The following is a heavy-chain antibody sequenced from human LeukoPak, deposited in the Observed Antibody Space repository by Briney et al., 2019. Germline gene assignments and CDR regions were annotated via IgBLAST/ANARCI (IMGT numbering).Heavy chain of an antibody. D-gene: IGHD6-13*01. J-gene: IGHJ4*02. CDR2: ISYDGSNK. V-gene: IGHV3-30*18. CDR1: GFTVSSNS. CDR3: AKDPRRYSRTGGYFDY. Sequence: GGSLRLSCTVSGFTVSSNSMSWVRQAPGKGLEWVSFISYDGSNKYYADSVKGRFTISRDNSKNTLYLQMISLRTEDTAVYYCAKDPRRYSRTGGYFDYWGQGTLVTVSS.